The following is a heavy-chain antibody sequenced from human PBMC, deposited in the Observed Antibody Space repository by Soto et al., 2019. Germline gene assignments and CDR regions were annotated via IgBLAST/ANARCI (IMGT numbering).Heavy chain of an antibody. J-gene: IGHJ6*02. V-gene: IGHV4-31*03. CDR1: GGSISSGGYY. Sequence: QVQLQESGPGLVKPSQTLSLTCTVSGGSISSGGYYWSWIRQHPGKGLEWIGYIYYSGSTYYNPSLKSRVTISVDTAKNHSSLKLSSVTAADTAVYYCARGGRRSTGMDVWGQGTTVTVSS. CDR2: IYYSGST. CDR3: ARGGRRSTGMDV.